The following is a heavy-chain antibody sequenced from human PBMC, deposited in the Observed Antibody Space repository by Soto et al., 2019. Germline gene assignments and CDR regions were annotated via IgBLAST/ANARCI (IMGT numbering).Heavy chain of an antibody. J-gene: IGHJ4*02. Sequence: ASVKVSCKASGYTFTSYGISWVRQAPGQGLEWMGWISAYNGNTNYAQKFQGRVTMTTDTSTSTAYMELRSLRSDDTAVYYCARESYYYDSNGSPKSDYWGQGTLVTVSS. CDR1: GYTFTSYG. V-gene: IGHV1-18*01. D-gene: IGHD3-22*01. CDR2: ISAYNGNT. CDR3: ARESYYYDSNGSPKSDY.